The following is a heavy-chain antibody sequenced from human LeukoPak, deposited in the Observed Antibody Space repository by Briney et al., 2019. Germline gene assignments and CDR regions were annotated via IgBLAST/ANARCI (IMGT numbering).Heavy chain of an antibody. V-gene: IGHV5-51*01. J-gene: IGHJ3*02. CDR1: GYSFTSYW. D-gene: IGHD6-13*01. CDR2: IYPGDSDT. Sequence: GESLKISCKGSGYSFTSYWIGWVRQMPGKGLEWMGSIYPGDSDTRYSPSFQGQVTISADKSISTAYLQWSSLKASDTAMYYCARLRIAAATNDAFDIWGQGTMVTVSS. CDR3: ARLRIAAATNDAFDI.